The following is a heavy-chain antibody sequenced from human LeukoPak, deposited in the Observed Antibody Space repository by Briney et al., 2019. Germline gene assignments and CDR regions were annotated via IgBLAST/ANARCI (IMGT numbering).Heavy chain of an antibody. CDR2: INPNSGGT. D-gene: IGHD1-26*01. J-gene: IGHJ4*02. Sequence: ASVKVSCKASGYTFAGYYMHWVRQATGQGLEWMGWINPNSGGTNYAQKFQGRVTMTRDTSISTAYMELSRLRSDDTAVYYCARDHVGATTDYWGRGTLVTVSS. CDR1: GYTFAGYY. V-gene: IGHV1-2*02. CDR3: ARDHVGATTDY.